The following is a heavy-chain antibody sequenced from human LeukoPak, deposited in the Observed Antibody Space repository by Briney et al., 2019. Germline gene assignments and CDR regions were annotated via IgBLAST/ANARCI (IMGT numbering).Heavy chain of an antibody. CDR1: GYSFPSYW. Sequence: GEYLKISCKGSGYSFPSYWIGWVRQMPGKGLEWMGSIYPGDSDTKYSPSFQGQVTISADKSISTAYLQWSSLKASDTAMYYCARTGSVRWFDPWGQGTLVTVSS. CDR3: ARTGSVRWFDP. D-gene: IGHD6-19*01. CDR2: IYPGDSDT. J-gene: IGHJ5*02. V-gene: IGHV5-51*01.